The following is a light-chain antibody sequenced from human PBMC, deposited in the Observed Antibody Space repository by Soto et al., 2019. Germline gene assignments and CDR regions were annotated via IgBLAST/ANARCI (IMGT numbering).Light chain of an antibody. Sequence: EIVLTQSPATLSLSPGERATLSCRASQSVITYLAWYQQKPGQAPRLLLYDASNRATGIPARFSGGGSGTDFNLTISSLAPEDFAVYYCQQRSDWPLTFGGGTKVEIK. CDR3: QQRSDWPLT. J-gene: IGKJ4*01. CDR1: QSVITY. CDR2: DAS. V-gene: IGKV3-11*01.